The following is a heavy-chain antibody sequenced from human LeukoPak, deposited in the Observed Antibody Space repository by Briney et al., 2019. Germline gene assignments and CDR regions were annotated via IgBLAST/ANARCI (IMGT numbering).Heavy chain of an antibody. D-gene: IGHD3-10*01. CDR3: ATQEAYYYYFDY. CDR1: GFTFSSYG. J-gene: IGHJ4*02. V-gene: IGHV3-23*01. CDR2: ISGSGGST. Sequence: GGSLRLSCAASGFTFSSYGMSWVRQAPGKGLEWVSAISGSGGSTYYADSVKGRFTISRDNSKNTLYLQMNSLRAEDTAVYYCATQEAYYYYFDYWGQGTLVTVSS.